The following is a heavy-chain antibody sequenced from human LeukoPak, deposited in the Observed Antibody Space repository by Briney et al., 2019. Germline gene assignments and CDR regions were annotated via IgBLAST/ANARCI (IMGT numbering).Heavy chain of an antibody. V-gene: IGHV4-59*11. CDR2: FYYTGTT. Sequence: SETPSLTCTVSGDSINSHYWNWIRQPPGKGLEWIGYFYYTGTTNYNPSLKGRVTISADTSKTQFSLRLTSMTAADTAVYYCARDRERGDGYGFDIWGQGKLVTVSS. CDR1: GDSINSHY. D-gene: IGHD3-10*01. CDR3: ARDRERGDGYGFDI. J-gene: IGHJ3*02.